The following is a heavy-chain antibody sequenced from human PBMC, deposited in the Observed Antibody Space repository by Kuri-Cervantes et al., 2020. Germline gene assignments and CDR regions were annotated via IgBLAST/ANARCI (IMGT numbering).Heavy chain of an antibody. Sequence: GESLKISCAASGFTFSSYWMSWVRQAPGKGLEWVANIKQDGSEKYYVDSVKGRFTISRDNAKNSMYLQMNSLRGEDTAVYYCVRVGGSSAHFDYWGQGTLVTVSS. J-gene: IGHJ4*02. CDR2: IKQDGSEK. CDR3: VRVGGSSAHFDY. CDR1: GFTFSSYW. V-gene: IGHV3-7*01. D-gene: IGHD3-10*01.